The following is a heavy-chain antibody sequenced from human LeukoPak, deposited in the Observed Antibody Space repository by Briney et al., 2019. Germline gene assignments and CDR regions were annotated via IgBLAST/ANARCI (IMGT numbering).Heavy chain of an antibody. CDR2: IYYSGST. J-gene: IGHJ4*02. V-gene: IGHV4-31*03. CDR3: ARDKPDYGDYVVDY. D-gene: IGHD4-17*01. CDR1: GGSISSGGYY. Sequence: SQTLSLTCTVSGGSISSGGYYWSWIRQHPGKGLEWIGYIYYSGSTYYNPSLKSRVTISVDTSKNQFSLKLSSVAAADTAVYYCARDKPDYGDYVVDYWGQGTLVTVSS.